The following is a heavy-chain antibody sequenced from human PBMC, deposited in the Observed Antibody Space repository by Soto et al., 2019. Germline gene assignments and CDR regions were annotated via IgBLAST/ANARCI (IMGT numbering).Heavy chain of an antibody. Sequence: GGSLRLSCAASGFTFSSYWMHWVRQAPGKGLVWVSRINSDGSSTSYADSVKGRFTISRDNSKNTLSLQMNSLRAEDTAVYYCAKSGQSSWANMDVWGQGTTVTVSS. CDR1: GFTFSSYW. CDR2: INSDGSST. CDR3: AKSGQSSWANMDV. J-gene: IGHJ6*02. D-gene: IGHD2-2*01. V-gene: IGHV3-74*01.